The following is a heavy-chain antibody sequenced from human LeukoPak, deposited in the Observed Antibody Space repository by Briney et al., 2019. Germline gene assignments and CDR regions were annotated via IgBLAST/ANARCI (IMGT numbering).Heavy chain of an antibody. CDR3: EPDPQWLVPQAG. CDR1: GYTLTEFS. V-gene: IGHV1-24*01. D-gene: IGHD6-19*01. J-gene: IGHJ4*02. Sequence: ASVKVSCKVSGYTLTEFSMHWVRQAPGKGLEWMGGFDPEDGETIDAQKFQGRVTMTEDTSTDTAYMELSSLRSEDTAVYYCEPDPQWLVPQAGWGQGTLVTVSS. CDR2: FDPEDGET.